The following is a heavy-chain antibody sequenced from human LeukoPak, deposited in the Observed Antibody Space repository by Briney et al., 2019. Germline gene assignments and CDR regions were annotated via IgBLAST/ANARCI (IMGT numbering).Heavy chain of an antibody. V-gene: IGHV1-8*03. CDR3: ARGADQIAAAGGMDV. CDR1: GYTFTSYD. Sequence: GASVKVSCKASGYTFTSYDINWVRQATGQGLEWMGWMNPNSGNTGYAQKFQGRVTITRNTSISTAYMELSSLRSEDTAVYYCARGADQIAAAGGMDVWGKGTTVTVSS. J-gene: IGHJ6*04. CDR2: MNPNSGNT. D-gene: IGHD6-13*01.